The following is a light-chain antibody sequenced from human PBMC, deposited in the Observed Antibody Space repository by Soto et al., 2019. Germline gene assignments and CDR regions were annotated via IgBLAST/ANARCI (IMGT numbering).Light chain of an antibody. CDR2: EGS. Sequence: QSVLTKPASVSGSPGQSITISCTGTSSDVGSYNLVSWYQQHPGKAPKLMIYEGSKRPSGVSNRFSGSKSGNTASLTISGLQAEDEADYYCCSYAGSSLGVFGTGTKVTVL. CDR1: SSDVGSYNL. CDR3: CSYAGSSLGV. V-gene: IGLV2-23*01. J-gene: IGLJ1*01.